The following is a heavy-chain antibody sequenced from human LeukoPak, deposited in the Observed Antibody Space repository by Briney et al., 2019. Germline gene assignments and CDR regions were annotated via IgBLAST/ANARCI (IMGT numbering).Heavy chain of an antibody. V-gene: IGHV3-23*01. CDR1: GFTLSSYE. CDR2: IGYGGADS. CDR3: AKYFKRILVGASFDY. J-gene: IGHJ4*02. D-gene: IGHD1-26*01. Sequence: GGSLRLSCTVSGFTLSSYEMTWFRQAPGKGLEWVSSIGYGGADSHYADSVKGRFTISRDNSKNTLYLQMNSLRAEDTAVYYCAKYFKRILVGASFDYWGQGTLVTVSS.